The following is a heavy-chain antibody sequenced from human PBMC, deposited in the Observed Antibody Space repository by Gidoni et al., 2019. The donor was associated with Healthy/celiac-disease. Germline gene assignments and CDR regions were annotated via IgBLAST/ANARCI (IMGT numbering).Heavy chain of an antibody. J-gene: IGHJ3*02. V-gene: IGHV3-21*01. CDR1: GFTFSSHS. Sequence: EVQLVAAGGGLVKPGGSLRLSCAASGFTFSSHSMNWVRQAPGKGLEWFSSISSSSSYIYYADSVKSRFTISRDNAKNSLYLQMNSLRAEDTAVYYCARDCPSRNHYYDSSVNAFDIWGQGTMVTVSS. CDR2: ISSSSSYI. CDR3: ARDCPSRNHYYDSSVNAFDI. D-gene: IGHD3-22*01.